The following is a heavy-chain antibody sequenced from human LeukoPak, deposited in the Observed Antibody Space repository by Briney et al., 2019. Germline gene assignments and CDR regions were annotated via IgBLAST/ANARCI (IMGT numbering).Heavy chain of an antibody. D-gene: IGHD6-6*01. Sequence: ASVKVSCKASASRFTSYSNSWNRLAPGQGPEWMGWINTYNGNTNYAQNHQGRVTMTTDTSKSTAYMELTNLRPDDTAVYYCARDSIASRLTCVYWGQGTLVTVSS. CDR3: ARDSIASRLTCVY. J-gene: IGHJ4*02. CDR1: ASRFTSYS. CDR2: INTYNGNT. V-gene: IGHV1-18*04.